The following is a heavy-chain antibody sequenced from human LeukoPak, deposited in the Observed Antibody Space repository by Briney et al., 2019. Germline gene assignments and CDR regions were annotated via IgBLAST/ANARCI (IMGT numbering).Heavy chain of an antibody. D-gene: IGHD3-10*02. V-gene: IGHV3-11*01. Sequence: PGGSLRLSCAASGLSFSDYYMSWIRQAPGKGLEWVSYISSSGSTIYYADSVKGRFTISRDNAKNSLYLQMNSLRAEDTAVYYCARPYYGRTYYYGLDVWGQGTTVTVSS. J-gene: IGHJ6*02. CDR1: GLSFSDYY. CDR3: ARPYYGRTYYYGLDV. CDR2: ISSSGSTI.